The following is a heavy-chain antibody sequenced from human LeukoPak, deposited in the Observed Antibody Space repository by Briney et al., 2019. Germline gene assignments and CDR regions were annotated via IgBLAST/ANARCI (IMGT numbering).Heavy chain of an antibody. V-gene: IGHV3-48*01. CDR2: LQSSSRSL. CDR3: ARDSPVWGGFDF. J-gene: IGHJ4*02. CDR1: GFTFGSYN. D-gene: IGHD3-10*01. Sequence: PGGSLRLSCAASGFTFGSYNMNWVRQAPGKGLEWVSWLQSSSRSLFYAGSVKGRFTVSRDDAKNALYLQLNSLRAEDTAAYYCARDSPVWGGFDFWGQGTLVTVSS.